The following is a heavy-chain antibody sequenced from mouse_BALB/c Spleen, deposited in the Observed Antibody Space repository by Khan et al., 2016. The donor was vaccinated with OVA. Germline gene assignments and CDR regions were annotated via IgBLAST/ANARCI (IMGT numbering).Heavy chain of an antibody. CDR3: TRYHFYYGSGIFDV. D-gene: IGHD1-1*01. J-gene: IGHJ1*01. V-gene: IGHV3-2*02. CDR1: GYSITSDYA. Sequence: VQLKESGPGLVKPSQSLSLTCTVTGYSITSDYAWNWIRQFPGNKLEWMGYISYSGITSYNPSLKSRISITRATSKTQLFLQLNSVTTEDTGTYYCTRYHFYYGSGIFDVWGAGTTVTVSS. CDR2: ISYSGIT.